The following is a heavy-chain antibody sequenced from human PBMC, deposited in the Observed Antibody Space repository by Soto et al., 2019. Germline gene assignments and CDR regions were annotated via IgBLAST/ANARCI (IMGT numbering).Heavy chain of an antibody. V-gene: IGHV3-13*04. CDR2: IGTAGDT. CDR1: GFTFSSYD. Sequence: EVQLVESGGGLVQPGGSLRLSCSASGFTFSSYDMHWVRQGPGKGLEWVSAIGTAGDTNYAGSVKGRFTISREKAKNSLYLQMNSLRAGDTAIYFCASAIGPTLFDYCGQGTLVTVSS. CDR3: ASAIGPTLFDY. J-gene: IGHJ4*02. D-gene: IGHD3-22*01.